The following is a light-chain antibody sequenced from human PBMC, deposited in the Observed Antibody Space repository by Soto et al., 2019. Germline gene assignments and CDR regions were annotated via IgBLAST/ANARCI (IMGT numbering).Light chain of an antibody. Sequence: QSALTQPASVSGSPGQSITISCTRSSSAVGSYRLVSWYQHHPGKVPKLIIYEGTKRPSGVSNRFSGSEPGKTASLTISGLQAEDEADYYCCSSAPSRTFVFGTGTKVTVL. J-gene: IGLJ1*01. V-gene: IGLV2-23*01. CDR1: SSAVGSYRL. CDR3: CSSAPSRTFV. CDR2: EGT.